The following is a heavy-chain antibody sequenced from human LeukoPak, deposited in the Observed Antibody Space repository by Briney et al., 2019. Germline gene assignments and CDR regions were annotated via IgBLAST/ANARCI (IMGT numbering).Heavy chain of an antibody. D-gene: IGHD3-9*01. CDR3: ARATTGFDWPLKKRPFDY. Sequence: SETLSLTCTVSGGSISSGSYYWSWIRQPAGKGLEWIGRIYTSGSTNYNPSLKSRVTISVDPSKNQFSLKLSSVTAADTAVYYCARATTGFDWPLKKRPFDYWGQGTLVTVSS. J-gene: IGHJ4*02. CDR1: GGSISSGSYY. V-gene: IGHV4-61*02. CDR2: IYTSGST.